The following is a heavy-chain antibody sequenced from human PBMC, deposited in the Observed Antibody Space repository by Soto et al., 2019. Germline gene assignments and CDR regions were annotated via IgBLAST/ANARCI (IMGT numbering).Heavy chain of an antibody. CDR3: ASSSSWYDYYGMDV. CDR2: INHSGST. V-gene: IGHV4-34*01. Sequence: KTXGTLCLTSAVYGGSFVGSYWSWIRPPPGKGLEWIGEINHSGSTNYNPSLKSRVTISVDTSKNQFSLKLSAVTAADTAVYYCASSSSWYDYYGMDVWGQGTTVTVSS. J-gene: IGHJ6*02. D-gene: IGHD6-13*01. CDR1: GGSFVGSY.